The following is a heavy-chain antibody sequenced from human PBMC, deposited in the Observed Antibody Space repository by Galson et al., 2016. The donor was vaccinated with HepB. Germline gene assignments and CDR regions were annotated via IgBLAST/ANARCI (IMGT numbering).Heavy chain of an antibody. J-gene: IGHJ5*02. V-gene: IGHV4-59*01. Sequence: ETLSLTCTVSGGSISSYYWSWIRQPPGKGLEWIGYIYYNGSTNYNPSLKSRVTISVDTSKNQFSLKLTSVTAAGTAVYYCARDRTTRGFDPWGQGTLVTVSS. D-gene: IGHD4-17*01. CDR3: ARDRTTRGFDP. CDR2: IYYNGST. CDR1: GGSISSYY.